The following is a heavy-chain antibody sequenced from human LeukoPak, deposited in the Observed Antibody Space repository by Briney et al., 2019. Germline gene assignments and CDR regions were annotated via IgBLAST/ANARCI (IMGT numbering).Heavy chain of an antibody. CDR1: GGSIRSYY. D-gene: IGHD6-19*01. V-gene: IGHV4-59*01. J-gene: IGHJ4*02. CDR3: ARVGSSGWSFDY. CDR2: IYYSGST. Sequence: SETLSLTCTVSGGSIRSYYWGWIRQPPGKGLEWIGYIYYSGSTNYNPSLKSRVTISVDTSKNQFSLRLSSVTAADTAVYYCARVGSSGWSFDYWGRGTLVTVSS.